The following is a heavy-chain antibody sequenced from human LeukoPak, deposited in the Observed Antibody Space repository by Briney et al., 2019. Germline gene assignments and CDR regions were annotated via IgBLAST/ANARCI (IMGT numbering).Heavy chain of an antibody. J-gene: IGHJ4*02. V-gene: IGHV3-21*01. D-gene: IGHD6-13*01. CDR1: GFTLRCYS. CDR2: ISSSSSYI. CDR3: ARGGSSSWYAYHDY. Sequence: PGRSLRLSCAASGFTLRCYSMNWVRQAPGQGLEWVSSISSSSSYIYYADPVKGRFTISRDNAKNSLYLQMNSLSAEDTAVYYCARGGSSSWYAYHDYWGQGTLVTVSS.